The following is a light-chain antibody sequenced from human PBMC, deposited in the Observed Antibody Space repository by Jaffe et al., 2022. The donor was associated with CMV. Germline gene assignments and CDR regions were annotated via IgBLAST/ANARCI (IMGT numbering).Light chain of an antibody. Sequence: HSALTQPASVSGSPGQSITISCTGTNSDVGFYNYVSWYQQHPGKAPKLMIHDVNYRPSGVSNRFSGSKSGNTASLTISGLQAEDEADYYCTSFTTSSTYVFGSGTKVTVV. CDR3: TSFTTSSTYV. V-gene: IGLV2-14*03. CDR2: DVN. J-gene: IGLJ1*01. CDR1: NSDVGFYNY.